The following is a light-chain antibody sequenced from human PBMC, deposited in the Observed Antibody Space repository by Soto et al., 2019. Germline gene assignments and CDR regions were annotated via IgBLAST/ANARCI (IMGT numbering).Light chain of an antibody. V-gene: IGKV1-5*01. CDR1: QSISSW. CDR3: QQYNSYSKT. CDR2: DAS. J-gene: IGKJ1*01. Sequence: DVKMSQSPSTLSAYVGDKVTISCRASQSISSWLAWYQQKPGKAPKLLIYDASSLGSGVPSRFSGSGSGTEFTLTISSLQPDDFATYYCQQYNSYSKTFGQG.